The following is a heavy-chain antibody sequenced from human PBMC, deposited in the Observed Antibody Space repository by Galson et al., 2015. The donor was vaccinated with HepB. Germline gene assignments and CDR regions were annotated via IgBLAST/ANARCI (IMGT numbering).Heavy chain of an antibody. CDR2: ISWDGGST. J-gene: IGHJ4*02. CDR3: ARRSRLDY. CDR1: GFTFDDYT. Sequence: SLRLSCAASGFTFDDYTMHWVRQAPGKGLEWVSLISWDGGSTYYADSVKGRFTISRDNSKNSLYLQMNSLRTEDTALYYCARRSRLDYWGQGTLVTVSS. D-gene: IGHD6-13*01. V-gene: IGHV3-43*01.